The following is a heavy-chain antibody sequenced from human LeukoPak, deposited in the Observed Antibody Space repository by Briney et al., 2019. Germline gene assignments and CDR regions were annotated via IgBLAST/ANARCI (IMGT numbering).Heavy chain of an antibody. CDR3: PKPTRIVVVTADFDY. V-gene: IGHV3-30*18. CDR2: ISYDGSNK. D-gene: IGHD2-21*02. Sequence: RSLRLSCAASGFTFSSYCMDWVRPAPGKGLEWVAVISYDGSNKYYADSVKGRFTISRDNSKNTLYLQMNSLRAEDTAVYYCPKPTRIVVVTADFDYWGQGTLVTVSS. J-gene: IGHJ4*02. CDR1: GFTFSSYC.